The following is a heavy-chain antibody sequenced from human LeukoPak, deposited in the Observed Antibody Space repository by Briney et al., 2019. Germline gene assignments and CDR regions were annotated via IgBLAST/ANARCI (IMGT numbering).Heavy chain of an antibody. J-gene: IGHJ4*02. CDR3: ARPSDLSDY. CDR1: GFTFSSYD. Sequence: GGSLRLSCTASGFTFSSYDMNWVRQAPREELEWVSYISISGSIIYYADSVKGRFTISRDNAKNSLYLQMNSLRAEDTAVYYCARPSDLSDYWGQGTLVTVSS. V-gene: IGHV3-48*03. CDR2: ISISGSII. D-gene: IGHD2/OR15-2a*01.